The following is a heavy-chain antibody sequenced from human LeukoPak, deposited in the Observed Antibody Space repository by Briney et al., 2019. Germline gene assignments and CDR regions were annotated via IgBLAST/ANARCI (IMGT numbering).Heavy chain of an antibody. CDR2: ISGSGGST. Sequence: PWGSLRLSCAASGFTFSSYAMHWVRQAPGKGLEWVSAISGSGGSTYYADSVKGRFTISRDNSKNTLYLQMNSLRAEDTAVYYCEKKSVVFDYGGQGPRVPVPS. CDR1: GFTFSSYA. J-gene: IGHJ4*02. CDR3: EKKSVVFDY. V-gene: IGHV3-23*01. D-gene: IGHD3-3*01.